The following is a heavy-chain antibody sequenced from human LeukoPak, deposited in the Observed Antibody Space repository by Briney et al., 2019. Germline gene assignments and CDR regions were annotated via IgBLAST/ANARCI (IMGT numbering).Heavy chain of an antibody. J-gene: IGHJ4*02. CDR2: INHSGST. Sequence: SETLSLTCAVYGGSFSGYYWSWIRQPPGKGLEWIGEINHSGSTNYNPSLKSRVTISVDTSKNQFSLKLSSVTAADTAVYYCARGVVGIVVVTAQSFDYWGQGTLVTVSS. D-gene: IGHD2-21*02. V-gene: IGHV4-34*01. CDR3: ARGVVGIVVVTAQSFDY. CDR1: GGSFSGYY.